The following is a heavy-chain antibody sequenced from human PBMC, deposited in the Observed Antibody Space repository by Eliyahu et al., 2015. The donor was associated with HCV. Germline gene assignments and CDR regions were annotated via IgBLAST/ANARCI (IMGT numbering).Heavy chain of an antibody. J-gene: IGHJ3*02. Sequence: QVQLVQSGAEVKKPGASVKVSCKASGYTFTSYDINXVRQATGQGLEGMGWMNPNSGNTGYAQKFQGRVTMTRNTSISTAYMELSSLRSEDTAVYYCARGNFDSSGYYYYQDDAFDIWGQGTMVTVSS. CDR2: MNPNSGNT. D-gene: IGHD3-22*01. CDR3: ARGNFDSSGYYYYQDDAFDI. V-gene: IGHV1-8*01. CDR1: GYTFTSYD.